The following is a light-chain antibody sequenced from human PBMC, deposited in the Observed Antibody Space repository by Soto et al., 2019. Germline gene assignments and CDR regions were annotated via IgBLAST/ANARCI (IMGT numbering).Light chain of an antibody. CDR1: QSVSSY. Sequence: EIVLTQSPATLSLSPGEIATLSCRASQSVSSYLAWYQQKPGQAPRRLIYDASNRATGIPARFSGSGSGTDFALNIRSLEPEDCAVYYCQQRSNWPPETFGQGTKLEIK. CDR3: QQRSNWPPET. CDR2: DAS. J-gene: IGKJ2*01. V-gene: IGKV3-11*01.